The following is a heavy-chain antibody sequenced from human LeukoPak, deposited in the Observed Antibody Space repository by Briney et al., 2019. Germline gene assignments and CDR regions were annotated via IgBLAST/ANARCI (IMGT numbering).Heavy chain of an antibody. V-gene: IGHV4-59*01. Sequence: SETLSLTCTVSGGSISSYYWSWIRQPPGKGLEWIGYIYYSGSTNYNPSLKSRVTISVDTSKNQFSLKLTSVTAADTAVYYCARAFRVGATEFDYWGQGTLVTVSS. J-gene: IGHJ4*02. D-gene: IGHD1-26*01. CDR2: IYYSGST. CDR1: GGSISSYY. CDR3: ARAFRVGATEFDY.